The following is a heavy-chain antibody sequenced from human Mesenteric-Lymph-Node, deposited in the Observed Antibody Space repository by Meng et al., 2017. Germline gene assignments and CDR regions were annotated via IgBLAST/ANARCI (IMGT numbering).Heavy chain of an antibody. D-gene: IGHD4-17*01. J-gene: IGHJ5*02. CDR3: ARGGYGDYAKRIFDP. V-gene: IGHV4-30-2*01. CDR1: GGSMSSGGDF. CDR2: IYHRGSP. Sequence: LPQESVSVRVKASRTPSLTCAVPGGSMSSGGDFWCWIQQPPGKRQGWVGFIYHRGSPYYNQNLKSRVTIAVDTSKTQVSLKLSSVTAADTAVYYCARGGYGDYAKRIFDPWGQGTLVTVSS.